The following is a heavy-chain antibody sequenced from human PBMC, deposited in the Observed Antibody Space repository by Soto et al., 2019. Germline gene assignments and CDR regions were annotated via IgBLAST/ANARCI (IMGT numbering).Heavy chain of an antibody. V-gene: IGHV4-34*01. CDR1: GGSANGYY. J-gene: IGHJ5*02. Sequence: KASETLSLTCAVYGGSANGYYWNWIRQPPGKGLEWIGEINHTEGTHYNPSRKSRVTMSVDTSKNQFSLRLSSVTAADTAIYYCATRITVFGLLIPPFDPWGQGTQVTVSS. CDR2: INHTEGT. CDR3: ATRITVFGLLIPPFDP. D-gene: IGHD3-3*01.